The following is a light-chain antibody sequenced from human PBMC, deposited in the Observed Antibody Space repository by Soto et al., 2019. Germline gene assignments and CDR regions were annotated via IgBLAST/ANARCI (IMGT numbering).Light chain of an antibody. CDR2: AAS. Sequence: DIQMTQSPSSLSASVGDRVTITCRASQSISSYLNWYQQKPGKAPKLLIFAASSLQSGVPSRFSVSGSGTDFTLTISSLQPEDFATYYCLQDYKYPRTFGQGTKVEIK. J-gene: IGKJ1*01. V-gene: IGKV1-39*01. CDR1: QSISSY. CDR3: LQDYKYPRT.